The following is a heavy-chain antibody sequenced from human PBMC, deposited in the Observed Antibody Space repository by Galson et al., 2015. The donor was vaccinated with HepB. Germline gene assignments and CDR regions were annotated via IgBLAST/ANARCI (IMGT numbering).Heavy chain of an antibody. CDR3: ARLGGIAVAGNNWFDP. V-gene: IGHV5-10-1*01. Sequence: QSGAEVKKPGESLRISCKGSGYSFTSYWISWVRQMPGKGLEWMGRIDPSDSYTNYSPSFQGHVTISADKSISTAYLQWSSLKASDTAMYYCARLGGIAVAGNNWFDPWGQGTLVTVSS. D-gene: IGHD6-19*01. J-gene: IGHJ5*02. CDR1: GYSFTSYW. CDR2: IDPSDSYT.